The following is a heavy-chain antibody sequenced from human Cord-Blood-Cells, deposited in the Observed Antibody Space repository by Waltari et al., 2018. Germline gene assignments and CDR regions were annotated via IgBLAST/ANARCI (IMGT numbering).Heavy chain of an antibody. J-gene: IGHJ3*02. V-gene: IGHV3-53*04. D-gene: IGHD2-21*01. CDR2: IYSGGST. Sequence: EVQLVESGGGLVQPGGSLSLSCAASGFRVSRNYMTWFRQAPGKGLEWVSVIYSGGSTYYADSVKGRFTISRHNSKNTLYLQMNSLRAEDTAVYYCARGGAQFPRDAFDIWGQGTMVTVSS. CDR3: ARGGAQFPRDAFDI. CDR1: GFRVSRNY.